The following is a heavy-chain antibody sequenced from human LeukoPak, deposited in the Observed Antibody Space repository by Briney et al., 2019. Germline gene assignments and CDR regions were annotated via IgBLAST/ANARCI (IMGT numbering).Heavy chain of an antibody. Sequence: GGSLRLSCAASGSTFSSYGMHWVRQAPGKGLEWVAVISYDGSNKYYADSVKGRFTISRDNSKNTLYLQMNSLRAEDTAVYYCAKIRPTIAAAGPFDYWGQGTLVTVSS. D-gene: IGHD6-13*01. V-gene: IGHV3-30*18. CDR2: ISYDGSNK. CDR1: GSTFSSYG. J-gene: IGHJ4*02. CDR3: AKIRPTIAAAGPFDY.